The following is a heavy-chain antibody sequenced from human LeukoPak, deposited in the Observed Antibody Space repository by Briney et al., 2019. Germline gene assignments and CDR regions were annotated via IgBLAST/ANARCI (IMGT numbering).Heavy chain of an antibody. Sequence: GRSLRLSCAASGFNFNNYGFHWVRQAPGKGLEWLSIIWSDGSNEEYADSVKGRFAISRDNSKNTLYLHMSSLRAEDTAVYYCARACGGGRGCFILDYWGQGTLVTVSS. D-gene: IGHD2-21*01. CDR3: ARACGGGRGCFILDY. CDR2: IWSDGSNE. J-gene: IGHJ4*02. CDR1: GFNFNNYG. V-gene: IGHV3-33*01.